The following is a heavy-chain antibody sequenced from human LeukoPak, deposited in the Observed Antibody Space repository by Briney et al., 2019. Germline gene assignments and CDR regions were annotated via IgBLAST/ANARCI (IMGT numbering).Heavy chain of an antibody. J-gene: IGHJ5*02. V-gene: IGHV3-9*01. CDR1: GFTFDDYA. CDR2: ISWNSGSI. CDR3: AKGASRDGGASGA. Sequence: PGGSLRLSCAAPGFTFDDYAMRWVRQAPGKGLEWVAGISWNSGSIGYADSVRGRFTISRDNAKNSLYLQMNSLRAEDTALYYCAKGASRDGGASGAWGQGTLVTVSS. D-gene: IGHD2-21*01.